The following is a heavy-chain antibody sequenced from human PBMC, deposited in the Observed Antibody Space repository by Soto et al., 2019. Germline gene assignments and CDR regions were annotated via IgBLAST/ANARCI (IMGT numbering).Heavy chain of an antibody. Sequence: ASVKVSCTASGGTFSSYSISWVLQAPGQGLEWMGGIIPIFGTANYAQKFQGRVTITADESTSTAYMELSSLRSEDTAVYYCARDLGSSGYFDYWGQGTLVTVSS. D-gene: IGHD6-6*01. CDR1: GGTFSSYS. J-gene: IGHJ4*02. CDR2: IIPIFGTA. CDR3: ARDLGSSGYFDY. V-gene: IGHV1-69*13.